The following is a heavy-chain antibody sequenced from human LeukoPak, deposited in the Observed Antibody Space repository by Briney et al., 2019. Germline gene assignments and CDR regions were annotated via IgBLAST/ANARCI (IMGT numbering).Heavy chain of an antibody. J-gene: IGHJ4*02. CDR1: GFTFSSYS. CDR2: ISSSSSYI. V-gene: IGHV3-21*01. Sequence: GGSLRLSCAASGFTFSSYSMNWVRQAPGKGLEWVSSISSSSSYIYYADSVKGRFTISRDNAKNSLYLQMNSLRAEDTAVYYCAILPSGGYTDYRGQGTLVTVSS. CDR3: AILPSGGYTDY. D-gene: IGHD3-22*01.